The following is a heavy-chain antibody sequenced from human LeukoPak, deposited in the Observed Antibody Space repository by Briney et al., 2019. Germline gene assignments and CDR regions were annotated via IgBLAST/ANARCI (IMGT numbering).Heavy chain of an antibody. Sequence: SETLSLTCTVSGGSISSGSYYWGWIRQPPGKGLEWIGSIYYSGSTYYNPSLKSRVTISVDTSKNQFSLKLSSVTAADTAVYYCARLRAVLLLVYYYYMDVWGKGTTVTVSS. CDR1: GGSISSGSYY. D-gene: IGHD2-15*01. CDR2: IYYSGST. V-gene: IGHV4-39*01. J-gene: IGHJ6*03. CDR3: ARLRAVLLLVYYYYMDV.